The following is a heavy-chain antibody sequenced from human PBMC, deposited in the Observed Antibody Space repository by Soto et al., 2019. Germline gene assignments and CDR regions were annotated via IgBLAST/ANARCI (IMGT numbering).Heavy chain of an antibody. CDR3: ARDYDFWSGYFHGWFDP. Sequence: QVQLVESGGGVVQPGRSLRLSCAASGFTFSSYGMHWVRQAPGKGLEWVAVIWYDGSNKYYADSVKGRFTISRDNSKNTLYRQMNSLRAEDTVVYYCARDYDFWSGYFHGWFDPWGQGTLVTVSS. J-gene: IGHJ5*02. CDR2: IWYDGSNK. D-gene: IGHD3-3*01. V-gene: IGHV3-33*01. CDR1: GFTFSSYG.